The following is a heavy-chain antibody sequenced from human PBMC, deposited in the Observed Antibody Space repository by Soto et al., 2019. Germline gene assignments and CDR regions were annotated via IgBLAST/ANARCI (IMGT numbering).Heavy chain of an antibody. V-gene: IGHV5-10-1*01. CDR2: IDPSDSPT. CDR1: GYSFAGYW. CDR3: ARQIYDSDTGPNFQYYFDS. D-gene: IGHD3-22*01. Sequence: GESLKISCKGSGYSFAGYWITWVRQKPGKGLEWMGRIDPSDSPTYYSPSFRGHVTISVTKSITTVFLQWSSLRASDTAVYYCARQIYDSDTGPNFQYYFDSWGQGTPVTVSS. J-gene: IGHJ4*02.